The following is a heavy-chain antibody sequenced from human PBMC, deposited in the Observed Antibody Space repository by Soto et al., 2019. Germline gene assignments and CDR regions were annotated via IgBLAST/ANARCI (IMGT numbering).Heavy chain of an antibody. J-gene: IGHJ6*02. V-gene: IGHV1-69*01. CDR3: ASDLEGTVTNYGMDV. CDR1: GGTFSSYA. Sequence: QVQLVQSGAEVKKPGSSVKVSCKASGGTFSSYAISWVRQAPGQGLEWMGGIIPIFGTANYAQKFEGRVTITADESTSTAYMELGSLRSEDTAVYYCASDLEGTVTNYGMDVWGQGTTVTVSS. D-gene: IGHD4-4*01. CDR2: IIPIFGTA.